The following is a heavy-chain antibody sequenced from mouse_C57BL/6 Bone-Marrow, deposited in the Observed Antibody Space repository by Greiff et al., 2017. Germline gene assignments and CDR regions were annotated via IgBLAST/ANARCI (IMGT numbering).Heavy chain of an antibody. CDR3: ARDPYYYGSSYGFDY. Sequence: EVKLMASEGGLVQPGSSMKLSCTASGFTFSDYYMAWFRQVPEKGLEWVANITYDGSSTYYLDSLKSRFIISRDNAKNILYLQMSSLKSEDTATYYCARDPYYYGSSYGFDYWGQGTTLTVSS. V-gene: IGHV5-16*01. J-gene: IGHJ2*01. D-gene: IGHD1-1*01. CDR1: GFTFSDYY. CDR2: ITYDGSST.